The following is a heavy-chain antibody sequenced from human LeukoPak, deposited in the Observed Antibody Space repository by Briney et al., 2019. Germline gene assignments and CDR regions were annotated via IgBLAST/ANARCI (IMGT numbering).Heavy chain of an antibody. J-gene: IGHJ6*02. CDR1: GFTFSDYY. V-gene: IGHV3-11*04. D-gene: IGHD3-10*02. CDR3: ARLNPMSPFYYYYGMDV. CDR2: ISSSGSTI. Sequence: GGSLRLSCAASGFTFSDYYMSWIRQAPGKGLEWVSYISSSGSTIYYADSVKGRFTISRDNAKNSLYLQMNSLSAEDTAVYYCARLNPMSPFYYYYGMDVWGQGTTVTVSS.